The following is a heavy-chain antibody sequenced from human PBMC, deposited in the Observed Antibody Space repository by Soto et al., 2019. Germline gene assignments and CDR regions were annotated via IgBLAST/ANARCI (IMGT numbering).Heavy chain of an antibody. CDR3: AKAPGYCSDGSCYWYIDL. Sequence: LKLNCAASGVTFSSYDMSWVRQAPGKGLEWVSGISGSGGSTYYADSVKGRFTISRDNSKNTLYLQVSSLRAEDTAVYYCAKAPGYCSDGSCYWYIDLWGRGTLVTVSS. CDR1: GVTFSSYD. CDR2: ISGSGGST. J-gene: IGHJ2*01. D-gene: IGHD2-15*01. V-gene: IGHV3-23*01.